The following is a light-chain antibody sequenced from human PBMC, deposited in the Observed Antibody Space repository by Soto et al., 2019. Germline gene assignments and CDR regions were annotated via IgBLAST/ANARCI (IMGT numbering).Light chain of an antibody. CDR2: DAS. J-gene: IGKJ1*01. CDR3: LQVYSFPRT. V-gene: IGKV1-5*01. CDR1: QSISNW. Sequence: DIQMTQSPSTLSAFVGDRVTITCRASQSISNWLAWYQQKAGKAPKILIYDASSLGSGVPSRFSGSGSGTDFTLTINNLQPEDFASYFCLQVYSFPRTFGLGTKVDIK.